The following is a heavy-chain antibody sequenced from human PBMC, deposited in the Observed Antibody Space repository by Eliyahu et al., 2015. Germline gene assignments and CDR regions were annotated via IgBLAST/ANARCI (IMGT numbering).Heavy chain of an antibody. CDR1: GFTFXXSG. D-gene: IGHD6-19*01. V-gene: IGHV3-33*01. Sequence: QVQLVESGGGVVQPGGXLRLSCAAXGFTFXXSGXXXVRQAPGKGLEWVSVIWSDASKEFYADSVKGRFTITRDNSKSTLYLQMNSLRVEDTAVYYCTRGVIDTGGWYPYYYFHPMDVWGQGTTVTVSS. J-gene: IGHJ6*02. CDR3: TRGVIDTGGWYPYYYFHPMDV. CDR2: IWSDASKE.